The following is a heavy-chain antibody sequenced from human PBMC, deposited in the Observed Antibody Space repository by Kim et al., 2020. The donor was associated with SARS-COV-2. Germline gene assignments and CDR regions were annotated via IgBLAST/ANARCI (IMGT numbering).Heavy chain of an antibody. CDR1: GFTFDDYA. J-gene: IGHJ6*02. CDR3: AKDTIAAAPVMDG. V-gene: IGHV3-9*01. CDR2: ISWNSGSI. D-gene: IGHD6-13*01. Sequence: GGSLRLSCAASGFTFDDYAMHWVRQAPGKGLEWVSGISWNSGSIGYADSVKGRFTISSDNAKNSLYLQMNSLRAEDTALYYCAKDTIAAAPVMDGWGQGT.